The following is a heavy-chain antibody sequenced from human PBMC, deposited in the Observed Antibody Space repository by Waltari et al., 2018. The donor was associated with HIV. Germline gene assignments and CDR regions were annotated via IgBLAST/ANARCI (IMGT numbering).Heavy chain of an antibody. J-gene: IGHJ4*02. Sequence: EESGGGRVEPGGSLRLSCVASGFNFRHFSMNWVRQSPGRGLEWVASVERDNKESFYAESVKGRFTISRDNNEDSLFLHMDALKVEDTATYFCVRDHPGYVPIDYWGQGTSVTV. CDR3: VRDHPGYVPIDY. V-gene: IGHV3-21*04. D-gene: IGHD5-12*01. CDR2: VERDNKES. CDR1: GFNFRHFS.